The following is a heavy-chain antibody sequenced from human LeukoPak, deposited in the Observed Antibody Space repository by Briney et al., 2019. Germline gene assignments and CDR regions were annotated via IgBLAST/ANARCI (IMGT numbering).Heavy chain of an antibody. CDR1: GDSISSYY. J-gene: IGHJ4*02. CDR2: ISYTGRS. V-gene: IGHV4-59*01. D-gene: IGHD6-19*01. CDR3: ATGSGWYNY. Sequence: PSETLSLTCTVSGDSISSYYWSWLRQPPGKGLEWIGYISYTGRSNYNPSLESRVTISVDMSNSQFSLKLSSVTAADTAVYYCATGSGWYNYWGQGTLVTVSS.